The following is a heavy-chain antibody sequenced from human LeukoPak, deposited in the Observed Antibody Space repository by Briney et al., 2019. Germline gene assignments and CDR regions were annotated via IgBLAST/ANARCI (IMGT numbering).Heavy chain of an antibody. CDR2: INTNTGNP. CDR1: GYTFTSYA. V-gene: IGHV7-4-1*02. J-gene: IGHJ4*02. CDR3: AREGPSSAVVLEYYFDY. Sequence: ASVKVSCKASGYTFTSYAMNWVRQAPGQGLEWMGWINTNTGNPTYAQGFTGRFVFSLDTSVSTAYLQISSLKAEDTAVYYCAREGPSSAVVLEYYFDYWGQGTLVTVSS. D-gene: IGHD3-3*01.